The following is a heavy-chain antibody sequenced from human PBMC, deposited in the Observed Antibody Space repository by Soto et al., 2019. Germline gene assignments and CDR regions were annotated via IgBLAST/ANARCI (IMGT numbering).Heavy chain of an antibody. D-gene: IGHD6-19*01. Sequence: GGSLRLSCAASGFTFSSYGMHWVRQAPGKGLEWVADISYDGSNKYYADSVKGRFTISRDNSKNTLYLQMNSLRAEDTAVYYCSSTIAVARTNYYYGMDVWGQGTTVTVSS. CDR3: SSTIAVARTNYYYGMDV. CDR2: ISYDGSNK. CDR1: GFTFSSYG. J-gene: IGHJ6*02. V-gene: IGHV3-30*03.